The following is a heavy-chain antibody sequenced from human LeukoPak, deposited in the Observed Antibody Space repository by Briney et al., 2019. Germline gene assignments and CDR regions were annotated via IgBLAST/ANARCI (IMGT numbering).Heavy chain of an antibody. CDR3: ARGVGSSMAFDN. J-gene: IGHJ4*02. CDR1: GYTFTGDY. D-gene: IGHD1-26*01. V-gene: IGHV1-2*02. Sequence: ASVKVSCKASGYTFTGDYMHWVRQAPGQGLEWMGWINPNSGGINYAQKFHGRVTMTTDTTISTAYMELSRLTSDDTGVYYCARGVGSSMAFDNWGQGTLVTVSS. CDR2: INPNSGGI.